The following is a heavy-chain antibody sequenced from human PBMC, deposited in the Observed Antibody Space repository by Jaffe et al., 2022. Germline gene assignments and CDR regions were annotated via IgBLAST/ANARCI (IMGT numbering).Heavy chain of an antibody. D-gene: IGHD2-2*01. CDR2: ISSSSSYI. CDR1: GFTFSSYS. CDR3: ARDHCSSTSCSDNKGFDDY. J-gene: IGHJ4*02. Sequence: EVQLVESGGGLVKPGGSLRLSCAASGFTFSSYSMNWVRQAPGKGLEWVSSISSSSSYIYYADSVKGRFTISRDNAKNSLYLQMNSLRAEDTAVYYCARDHCSSTSCSDNKGFDDYWGQGTLVTVSS. V-gene: IGHV3-21*01.